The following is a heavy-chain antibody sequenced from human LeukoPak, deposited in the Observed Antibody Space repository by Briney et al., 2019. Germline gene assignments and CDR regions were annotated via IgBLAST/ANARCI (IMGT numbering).Heavy chain of an antibody. D-gene: IGHD2-2*01. CDR3: ARDAYQVLVTYYYGMDV. Sequence: GGSLRLSCAASGFSFSSYNMNWVRQAPGKGLEWVSYISSGSSSIYYEDSVKGRFTISSDNAKNSLYLLMNSLRDEDTAVYFCARDAYQVLVTYYYGMDVWGQGTTVTVSS. V-gene: IGHV3-48*02. CDR2: ISSGSSSI. J-gene: IGHJ6*02. CDR1: GFSFSSYN.